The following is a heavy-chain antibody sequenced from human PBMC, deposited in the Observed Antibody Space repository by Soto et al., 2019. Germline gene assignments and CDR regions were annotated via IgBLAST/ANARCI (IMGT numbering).Heavy chain of an antibody. CDR3: ARAPQLVAPAATGFDS. Sequence: LRLSCAASGFPFSTYSMSWVRQAPGKGLEWISYISASTLTIFYADSVKGRFTISRDTAQNSLYLQMNSLRDEDTAVYYCARAPQLVAPAATGFDSWGQGTLVTVSS. D-gene: IGHD2-2*01. CDR1: GFPFSTYS. J-gene: IGHJ4*02. V-gene: IGHV3-48*02. CDR2: ISASTLTI.